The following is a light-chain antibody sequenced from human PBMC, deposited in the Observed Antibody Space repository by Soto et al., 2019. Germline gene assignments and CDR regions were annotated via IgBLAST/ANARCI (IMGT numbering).Light chain of an antibody. CDR1: QSVSSY. J-gene: IGKJ4*01. CDR2: DAS. V-gene: IGKV3-11*01. Sequence: NVLTQSPATLSLSPGERATLSCRASQSVSSYLAWYQQKPGQGPRLLIYDASNRATGIPARFSGSGSGTDFTLTISSLEPEDFAVYYCQQGNNWPLTFGGGTKVEIK. CDR3: QQGNNWPLT.